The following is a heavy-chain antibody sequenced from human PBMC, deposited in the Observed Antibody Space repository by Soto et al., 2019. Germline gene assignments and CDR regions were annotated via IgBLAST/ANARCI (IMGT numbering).Heavy chain of an antibody. CDR1: GGSFSGYY. CDR2: INHSGST. D-gene: IGHD3-3*01. J-gene: IGHJ5*02. Sequence: SETLSLTCAVYGGSFSGYYWSWIRQPPWKGLEWIGEINHSGSTNYNPSLKSRVTISVDTSKNQFSLKLSSVTAADTAVYYCARGPRAYYDFWSGIRSRNWFDPWGRGTLVTVSS. CDR3: ARGPRAYYDFWSGIRSRNWFDP. V-gene: IGHV4-34*01.